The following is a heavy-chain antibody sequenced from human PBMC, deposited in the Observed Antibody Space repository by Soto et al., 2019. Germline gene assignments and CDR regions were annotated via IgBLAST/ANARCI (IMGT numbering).Heavy chain of an antibody. CDR2: IFYSGST. CDR3: ARPPTASLDAFGI. J-gene: IGHJ3*02. CDR1: GGSISSSRYY. V-gene: IGHV4-39*01. Sequence: SETLSLTCTVSGGSISSSRYYWGWIRQPPGKGLEWIGSIFYSGSTYHNPSLKSRVTISVDTSKNQFSLKLSSVTAADTAVYYCARPPTASLDAFGIWGQGTMVTVSS.